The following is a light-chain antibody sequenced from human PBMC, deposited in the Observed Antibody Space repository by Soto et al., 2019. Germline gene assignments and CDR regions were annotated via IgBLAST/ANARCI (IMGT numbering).Light chain of an antibody. CDR3: CSYAGSWV. CDR1: SSDVGTYNL. J-gene: IGLJ3*02. Sequence: QSVLTQPASVSGSPGQAITISCTGLSSDVGTYNLVSWYQQHPGKAPKLMIYEVSGRPSGVSNRFSGSQSGKTASLTISGLQAEDEADYYCCSYAGSWVFGGGTKLTVL. V-gene: IGLV2-23*02. CDR2: EVS.